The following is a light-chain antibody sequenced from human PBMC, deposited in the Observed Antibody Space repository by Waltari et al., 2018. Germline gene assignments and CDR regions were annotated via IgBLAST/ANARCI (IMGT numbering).Light chain of an antibody. CDR3: QQYNSYSLLT. CDR1: PSISKW. J-gene: IGKJ4*01. Sequence: DIRMTQSPSTLSASAGDRVIIPCRASPSISKWLAWYQQKPGTAPKLLIYEASTLQSGVPSRFSGTGSGTDFTLTISSLQPDDFATYYCQQYNSYSLLTFGGGTKVEIK. CDR2: EAS. V-gene: IGKV1-5*03.